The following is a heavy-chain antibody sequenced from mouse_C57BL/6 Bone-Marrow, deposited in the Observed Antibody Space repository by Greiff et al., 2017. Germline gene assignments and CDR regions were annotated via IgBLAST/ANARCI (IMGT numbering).Heavy chain of an antibody. D-gene: IGHD4-1*01. J-gene: IGHJ4*01. CDR1: GYTFTGYW. CDR2: ILPGSGST. CDR3: ARENWAYYAMDY. Sequence: QVQLQQSGAELMKPGASVKLSCKATGYTFTGYWIEWVKQRPGHGLEWIGEILPGSGSTNNNEKFKGKATFTADPSSNTAYMQLSSLTTEDSAIYYCARENWAYYAMDYWGQGTSVTVSS. V-gene: IGHV1-9*01.